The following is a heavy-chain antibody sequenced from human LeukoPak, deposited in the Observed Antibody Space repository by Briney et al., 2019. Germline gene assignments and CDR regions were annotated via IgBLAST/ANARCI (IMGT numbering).Heavy chain of an antibody. Sequence: SETLSLTCTVSGGSISRYYWSWIRQPPGKGLEWIGYIYYSGSTNYNPSLKSRVTISVDTSKNQFSLKLSSVTAADTAVYYCARGLYYYDSSGYYFRAFDIWGQGTMVTVSS. J-gene: IGHJ3*02. V-gene: IGHV4-59*01. CDR2: IYYSGST. CDR1: GGSISRYY. CDR3: ARGLYYYDSSGYYFRAFDI. D-gene: IGHD3-22*01.